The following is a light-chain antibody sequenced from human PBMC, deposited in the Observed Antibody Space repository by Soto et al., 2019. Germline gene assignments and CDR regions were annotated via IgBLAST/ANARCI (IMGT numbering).Light chain of an antibody. J-gene: IGKJ2*01. CDR1: QSISYY. V-gene: IGKV1-39*01. CDR3: QQSSSIPRT. CDR2: AAS. Sequence: DIQMTQSPSSLSASVGDRVTITCRASQSISYYLSWYQLKPGKVPKPLISAASSLQSGVPSRFSGSGSGTDFTLTISSLQPEDIAAYYCQQSSSIPRTFGQGTKLEIK.